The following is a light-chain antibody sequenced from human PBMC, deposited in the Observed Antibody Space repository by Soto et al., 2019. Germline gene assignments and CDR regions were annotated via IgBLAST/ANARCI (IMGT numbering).Light chain of an antibody. CDR2: AAT. CDR1: QSIRSH. J-gene: IGKJ2*01. V-gene: IGKV1-39*01. Sequence: DIQMTQSPSSLSASVGDRVTITCRAGQSIRSHLNWYQQKPGKAPNLLIYAATSLQSGVPSRFSGSGSGTDFTLTISSLQSEDFAVYYCHQYDDGPYTFGQGTKVDIK. CDR3: HQYDDGPYT.